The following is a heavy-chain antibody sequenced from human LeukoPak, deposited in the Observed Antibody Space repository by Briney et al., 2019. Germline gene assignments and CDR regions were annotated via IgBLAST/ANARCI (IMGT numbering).Heavy chain of an antibody. CDR2: ISSSSSYI. Sequence: PGGSLRLSCAASGFTFSSYSMNWVRQAPGKGLEWVSSISSSSSYIYYADSVKGRFTISRDNAKNSLYLQMNSLRAEDTAVYYCARVTPRVAGEDYWGQGTLVTVSS. CDR3: ARVTPRVAGEDY. J-gene: IGHJ4*02. D-gene: IGHD2-15*01. CDR1: GFTFSSYS. V-gene: IGHV3-21*01.